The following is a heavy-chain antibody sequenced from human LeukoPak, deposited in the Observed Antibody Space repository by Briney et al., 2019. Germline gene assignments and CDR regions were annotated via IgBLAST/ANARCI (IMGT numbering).Heavy chain of an antibody. Sequence: ASVKVSCKASGYTFTSYGISWVRQAPGQGLEWMGWISAYNGNTNYAQKLQGRVTMTTDTSTSTAYMELRCLRSDDTAVYYCALTMVRGVIPHFDYWGQGTLVTVSS. CDR1: GYTFTSYG. D-gene: IGHD3-10*01. V-gene: IGHV1-18*01. J-gene: IGHJ4*02. CDR3: ALTMVRGVIPHFDY. CDR2: ISAYNGNT.